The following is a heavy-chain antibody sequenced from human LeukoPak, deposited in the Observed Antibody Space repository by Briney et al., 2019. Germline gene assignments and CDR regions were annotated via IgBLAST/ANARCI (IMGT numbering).Heavy chain of an antibody. D-gene: IGHD3-3*01. CDR3: ARITDFWSGYYPSPFDY. V-gene: IGHV3-21*01. CDR2: ISSSSSYI. J-gene: IGHJ4*02. Sequence: GRSLRLSCAASGFTFSSYSMNWVRQAPGKGLEWVSSISSSSSYIYYADSVKGRFTISRDNAKNSLYLQMNSLRAEDTAVYYCARITDFWSGYYPSPFDYWGQGTLVTVSS. CDR1: GFTFSSYS.